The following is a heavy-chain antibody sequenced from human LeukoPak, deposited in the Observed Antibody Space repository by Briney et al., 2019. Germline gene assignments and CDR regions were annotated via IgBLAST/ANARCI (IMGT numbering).Heavy chain of an antibody. V-gene: IGHV1-18*01. CDR1: GYTFTSYG. CDR3: ARGRAARLYNWFDP. Sequence: ASVKVSCKASGYTFTSYGISWVRQAPGQGLEWMGWISAYNGNTNYAQKLQGRVTMTTDTSTGTAYMELRSLRSDDTAVYYCARGRAARLYNWFDPWGQGTLVTVSS. J-gene: IGHJ5*02. CDR2: ISAYNGNT. D-gene: IGHD6-6*01.